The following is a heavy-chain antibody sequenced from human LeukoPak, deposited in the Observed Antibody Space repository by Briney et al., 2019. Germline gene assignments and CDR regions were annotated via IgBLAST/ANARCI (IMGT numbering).Heavy chain of an antibody. CDR3: ANTSPPRGWELLAYYFDY. CDR1: GFTVTSNY. J-gene: IGHJ4*02. D-gene: IGHD1-26*01. CDR2: IYSGGST. Sequence: GGSLRLSCAASGFTVTSNYMSWVRQAPGKGLEWVSVIYSGGSTYYADSVKGRFTISRDNSKNTLYLQMNSLRAEDTAVYYCANTSPPRGWELLAYYFDYWGQGTLVTVSS. V-gene: IGHV3-66*01.